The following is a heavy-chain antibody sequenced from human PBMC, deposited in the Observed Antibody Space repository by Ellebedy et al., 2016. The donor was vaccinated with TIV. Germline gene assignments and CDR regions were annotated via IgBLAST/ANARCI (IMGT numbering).Heavy chain of an antibody. CDR1: GGTFSSYA. D-gene: IGHD5-12*01. CDR3: ARWGHYSGTFQGPFDF. J-gene: IGHJ4*02. Sequence: AASVKVSCKASGGTFSSYAISWVRQAPGQGLEWMGRIIPIFGIANYAQKLQGRVTITADRSTNIVNLEMSSLRFEDTAVYYCARWGHYSGTFQGPFDFWGQGVLVTVSS. CDR2: IIPIFGIA. V-gene: IGHV1-69*04.